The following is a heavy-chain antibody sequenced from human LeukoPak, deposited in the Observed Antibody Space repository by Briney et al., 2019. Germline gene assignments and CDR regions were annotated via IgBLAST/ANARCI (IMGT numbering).Heavy chain of an antibody. V-gene: IGHV4-38-2*01. J-gene: IGHJ4*02. CDR2: IYQSGST. CDR3: ARLPYHCSSSSCNPTGPDY. CDR1: GYSISSGYY. D-gene: IGHD2-2*01. Sequence: NSSETLSLTCAVSGYSISSGYYWGWIRQPPGKGLEWIGNIYQSGSTYYNPSLKSRVTISVDTSKNQFSLKLSSVTAADTAVYYCARLPYHCSSSSCNPTGPDYWGQGTLVTVSS.